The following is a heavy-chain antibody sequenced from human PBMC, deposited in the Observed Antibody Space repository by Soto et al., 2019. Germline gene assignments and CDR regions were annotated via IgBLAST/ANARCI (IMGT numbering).Heavy chain of an antibody. V-gene: IGHV4-31*03. CDR2: IYYSGST. D-gene: IGHD1-1*01. CDR3: AREGVVKRTGYFDY. Sequence: SETLSLTCTVSGGSISSGGYYWSWIRQHPGKGLEWIGYIYYSGSTYYNPSLKSRVTISVDTSKNQFSLKLSSVTAADTAVYYCAREGVVKRTGYFDYWGQGTLVTVSS. J-gene: IGHJ4*02. CDR1: GGSISSGGYY.